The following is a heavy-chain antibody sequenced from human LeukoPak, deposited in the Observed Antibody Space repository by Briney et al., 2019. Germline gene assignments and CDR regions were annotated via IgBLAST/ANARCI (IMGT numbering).Heavy chain of an antibody. V-gene: IGHV3-23*01. CDR1: GFTFSSYA. D-gene: IGHD3-22*01. J-gene: IGHJ4*02. Sequence: GGSLRLSCAASGFTFSSYAMSWVRQAPGKGLEWVSAISGSGGSTYYADSVKGRFTISRDNSKNSLYLQMNSLRAEDTAVYYCARDIYYYDSSGYYFPGGSDYWGQGTLVTVSS. CDR3: ARDIYYYDSSGYYFPGGSDY. CDR2: ISGSGGST.